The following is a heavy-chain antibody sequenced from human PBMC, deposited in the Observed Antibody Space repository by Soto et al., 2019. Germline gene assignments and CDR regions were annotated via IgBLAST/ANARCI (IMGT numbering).Heavy chain of an antibody. CDR1: GGSISSSSYY. Sequence: SETLSLTCTVSGGSISSSSYYWGWIRQPPGKGLEWIGSIYYSGSTYYNPSLKSRVTISVDTSKNQFSLKLSSVTAADTAVYYCARPLVNTVILDYWGQGTLVTVSS. J-gene: IGHJ4*02. V-gene: IGHV4-39*01. CDR2: IYYSGST. D-gene: IGHD4-17*01. CDR3: ARPLVNTVILDY.